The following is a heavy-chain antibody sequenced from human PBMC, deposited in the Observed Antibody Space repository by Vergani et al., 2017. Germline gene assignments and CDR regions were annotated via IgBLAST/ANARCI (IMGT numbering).Heavy chain of an antibody. CDR2: IHTSGST. J-gene: IGHJ5*02. CDR1: GGSINSHNYY. CDR3: ARHGNPPSNLAAPLAT. D-gene: IGHD4-23*01. V-gene: IGHV4-61*02. Sequence: QVQLQESGPGLVKPSQTLSLTCTVSGGSINSHNYYWSWIRQPAGKGLEWIGRIHTSGSTNYNPSLKSRVTMSEDTSKNQFSLKVHSVTAADTAVYYCARHGNPPSNLAAPLATWGQGSLVTVSS.